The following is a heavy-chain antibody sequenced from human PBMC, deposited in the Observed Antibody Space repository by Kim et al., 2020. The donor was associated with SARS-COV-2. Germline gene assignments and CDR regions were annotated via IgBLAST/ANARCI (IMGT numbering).Heavy chain of an antibody. CDR2: INSRGSSI. CDR1: GFTFRSYS. J-gene: IGHJ6*01. Sequence: GGSLRLSCAASGFTFRSYSMMWVRQAPGKGLEWISDINSRGSSIFYAGSVEGRFTISRDNTEKSLYLQIDSPRAEDTAVYFCARASGYEPTSYFYGLDV. D-gene: IGHD5-12*01. V-gene: IGHV3-48*01. CDR3: ARASGYEPTSYFYGLDV.